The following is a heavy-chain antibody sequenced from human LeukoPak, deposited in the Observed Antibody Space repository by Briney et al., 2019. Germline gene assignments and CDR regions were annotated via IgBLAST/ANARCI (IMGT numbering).Heavy chain of an antibody. D-gene: IGHD4-17*01. V-gene: IGHV4-39*01. Sequence: SETLSLTCTVSGGSISTSRHYWGWIRQPPGKGLEWIGSMYYSGSTYYDPSLKSRVTISVDTYKSRFSLKLSSVTAADTAVYYCATTVTTRYYFDSWGQGTLVTVSS. J-gene: IGHJ4*02. CDR2: MYYSGST. CDR3: ATTVTTRYYFDS. CDR1: GGSISTSRHY.